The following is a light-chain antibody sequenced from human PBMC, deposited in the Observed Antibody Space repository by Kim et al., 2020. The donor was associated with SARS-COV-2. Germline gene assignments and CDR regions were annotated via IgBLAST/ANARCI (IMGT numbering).Light chain of an antibody. Sequence: APGKTARITCGGNNIGRKSVHWYQQKPGPAPVLVIYYDSDRPSGIPERFSGSNSGNTATLTISRVEAGDEADYYCQVWDSSSDHVVFGGGTQLTVL. CDR3: QVWDSSSDHVV. V-gene: IGLV3-21*04. CDR2: YDS. J-gene: IGLJ2*01. CDR1: NIGRKS.